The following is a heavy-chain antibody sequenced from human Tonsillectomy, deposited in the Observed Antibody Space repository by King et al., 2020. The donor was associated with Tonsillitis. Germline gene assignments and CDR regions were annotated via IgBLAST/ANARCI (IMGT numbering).Heavy chain of an antibody. CDR3: ASVPSTHDSRDY. D-gene: IGHD3-22*01. CDR2: ISYDGSNK. J-gene: IGHJ4*02. Sequence: VQLVESGGGVVQPGRSLRLSCAASGFTFSSYGMHWVRQAPGKGLEWVAVISYDGSNKYYADSVKGRFTISRDNSKNTLYLQMNSLRAEDTAVYYCASVPSTHDSRDYWGQGTLVTVSS. CDR1: GFTFSSYG. V-gene: IGHV3-33*05.